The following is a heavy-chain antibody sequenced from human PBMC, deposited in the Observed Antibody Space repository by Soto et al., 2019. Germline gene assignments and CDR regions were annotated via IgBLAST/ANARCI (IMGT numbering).Heavy chain of an antibody. J-gene: IGHJ4*02. V-gene: IGHV1-69*02. CDR1: GGTNSRYT. CDR3: ARNNEYSSSWYYFDY. CDR2: IIPILGIA. Sequence: SVNVSCKAAGGTNSRYTISWVRQAPGQGLEWMGRIIPILGIANYAQKFQGRVTITADKSTSTAYMELSSLRSEDTAVYYCARNNEYSSSWYYFDYWGQGTLVTAPQ. D-gene: IGHD6-13*01.